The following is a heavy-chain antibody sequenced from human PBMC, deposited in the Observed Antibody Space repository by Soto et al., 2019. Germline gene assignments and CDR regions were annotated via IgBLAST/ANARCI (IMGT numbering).Heavy chain of an antibody. J-gene: IGHJ5*02. Sequence: PSETLSLTCTVSGGSISSYYWSWIRQPPGKGLEWIGYIYYSGSTNYNPSLKSRVTISVDTSKNQFSLKLSSVTAADTAVYYCARVVYYDFWSGYYGPNWFDPWGQGTLVTVS. CDR1: GGSISSYY. D-gene: IGHD3-3*01. V-gene: IGHV4-59*01. CDR2: IYYSGST. CDR3: ARVVYYDFWSGYYGPNWFDP.